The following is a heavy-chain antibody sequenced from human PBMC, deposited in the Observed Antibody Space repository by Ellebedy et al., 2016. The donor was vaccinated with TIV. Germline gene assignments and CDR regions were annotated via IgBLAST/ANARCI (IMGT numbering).Heavy chain of an antibody. V-gene: IGHV4-39*07. CDR1: GGSISSYY. J-gene: IGHJ5*02. Sequence: MPSETLSLTCTVSGGSISSYYWSWIRQPPGKGLDWIGSINYSGSTYYNPSLKSRVTVSVDTSKNQFSLKLNSVTAADTAVYYCARDGGSGYYPNWFDPWGQGTLVTVSS. D-gene: IGHD3-22*01. CDR2: INYSGST. CDR3: ARDGGSGYYPNWFDP.